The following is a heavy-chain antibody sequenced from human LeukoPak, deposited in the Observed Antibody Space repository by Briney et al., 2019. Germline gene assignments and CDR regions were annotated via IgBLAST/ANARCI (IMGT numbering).Heavy chain of an antibody. CDR2: ISGSGGST. Sequence: PGGSLRLSCAASGFTFSSYGMSWVRQAPGKGLEWVSAISGSGGSTYYADSVKGRFTISRDNSKNTLYLQMNSLRTEDTAVYYCARAGDSIDGPLDYWGQGTLVTVSS. V-gene: IGHV3-23*01. CDR1: GFTFSSYG. J-gene: IGHJ4*02. CDR3: ARAGDSIDGPLDY. D-gene: IGHD2-21*02.